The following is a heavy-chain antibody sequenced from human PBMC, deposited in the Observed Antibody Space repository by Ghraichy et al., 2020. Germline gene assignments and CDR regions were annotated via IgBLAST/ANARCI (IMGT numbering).Heavy chain of an antibody. Sequence: SETLSLTCTVSGGSVSSDSYYWSWIRQPPGKGLEWIGYIYYSGSTNYNPSLKSRVTISVDTSKNQFSLKLSSVTAADTAVYYCARGTWLDNAFDIWGQGTMVTVSS. D-gene: IGHD6-19*01. CDR1: GGSVSSDSYY. J-gene: IGHJ3*02. CDR3: ARGTWLDNAFDI. V-gene: IGHV4-61*01. CDR2: IYYSGST.